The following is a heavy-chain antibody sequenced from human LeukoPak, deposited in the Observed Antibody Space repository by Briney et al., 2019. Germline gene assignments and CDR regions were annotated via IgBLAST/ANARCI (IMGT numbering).Heavy chain of an antibody. D-gene: IGHD3-22*01. V-gene: IGHV1-8*01. Sequence: VKVSCKASGYTFTSYDINWVRQATGQGLEWMGWMNPNSGNTSYAQKFQGRVTMTRDTSTSTVYMELSSLRSEDTAVYYCARRRSPYYYDSSGYSQLYLDYWGQGTLVTVSS. CDR2: MNPNSGNT. CDR1: GYTFTSYD. CDR3: ARRRSPYYYDSSGYSQLYLDY. J-gene: IGHJ4*02.